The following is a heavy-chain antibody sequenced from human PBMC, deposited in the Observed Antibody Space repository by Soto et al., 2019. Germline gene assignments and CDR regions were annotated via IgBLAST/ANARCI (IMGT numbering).Heavy chain of an antibody. CDR1: GGSISSSNW. V-gene: IGHV4-4*02. CDR3: ARTGTGYCSGGSCYTFDY. Sequence: SETLSLTCAVSGGSISSSNWWSWVRQPPGKGLEWIGEIYHSGSTNYNPSLKSRVTISVDKSKNQFSLKLGSVTAADTAVYYCARTGTGYCSGGSCYTFDYWGQGTLVTVSS. CDR2: IYHSGST. D-gene: IGHD2-15*01. J-gene: IGHJ4*02.